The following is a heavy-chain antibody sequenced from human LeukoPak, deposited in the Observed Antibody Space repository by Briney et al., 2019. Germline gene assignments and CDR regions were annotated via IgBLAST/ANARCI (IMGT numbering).Heavy chain of an antibody. D-gene: IGHD3-10*01. Sequence: GGSLRLSCAASGFTFSSYAMYWVRQAPEKGLEWVSGISGSGGSTYYADSVKGRFTISRDNSKNTLYLQMNSLRAEDTAVYYCAKDAAELLWFGESTTDYWGQGTLVTVSS. J-gene: IGHJ4*02. CDR1: GFTFSSYA. CDR2: ISGSGGST. V-gene: IGHV3-23*01. CDR3: AKDAAELLWFGESTTDY.